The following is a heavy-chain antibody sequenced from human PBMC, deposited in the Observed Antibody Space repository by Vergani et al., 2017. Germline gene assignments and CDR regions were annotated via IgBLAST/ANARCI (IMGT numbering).Heavy chain of an antibody. D-gene: IGHD2-2*01. V-gene: IGHV1-2*02. CDR2: INPNSGRT. Sequence: QVQLVQSGAEVKKPGASVKVSCKASGYTFTDYFMHWVRQAPGQGLEWMGGINPNSGRTNYAQKFQGRVTRTKDTSISTAYMELSNLESDDTAVYYCSRVGTSSNRDYFDYWGQGTLVTVSS. CDR1: GYTFTDYF. CDR3: SRVGTSSNRDYFDY. J-gene: IGHJ4*02.